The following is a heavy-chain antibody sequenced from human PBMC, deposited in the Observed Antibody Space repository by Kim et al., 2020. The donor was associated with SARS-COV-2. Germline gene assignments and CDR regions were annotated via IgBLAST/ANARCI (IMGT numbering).Heavy chain of an antibody. D-gene: IGHD6-6*01. Sequence: GSTYYANSVKGRFTISRDNSKNTLYLQMGSLRAEDMAVYYCARLVTAIGYWGQGTLVTVSS. CDR2: GST. J-gene: IGHJ4*02. CDR3: ARLVTAIGY. V-gene: IGHV3-64*01.